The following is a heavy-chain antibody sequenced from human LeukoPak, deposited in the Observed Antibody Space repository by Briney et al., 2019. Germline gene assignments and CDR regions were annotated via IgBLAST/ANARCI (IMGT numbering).Heavy chain of an antibody. CDR2: INPNSGGT. J-gene: IGHJ4*02. V-gene: IGHV1-2*02. Sequence: ASVKVPCKASGYTFTGYYMHWVRQAPGQGLEWMGWINPNSGGTNYAQKFQGRVTMTRDTSISTAYMELSRLRSDDTAVYYCARGQRSSRAYYFDYWGQGTLVTVSS. CDR1: GYTFTGYY. D-gene: IGHD6-25*01. CDR3: ARGQRSSRAYYFDY.